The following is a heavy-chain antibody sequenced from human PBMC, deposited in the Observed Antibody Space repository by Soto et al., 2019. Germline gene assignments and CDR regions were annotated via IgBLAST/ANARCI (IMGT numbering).Heavy chain of an antibody. Sequence: QMQLVQSGPEVKKPGTSVKVSCKASGFTFTSSAVQWVRQARGQRLEWIGWIVVGSGNTNYAQKFQERVTITRDMSISTAYMELSSLRSEDTAVYYCAADNPIGVFDLCYCGMDVWGQGTTVTVSS. V-gene: IGHV1-58*01. CDR1: GFTFTSSA. J-gene: IGHJ6*02. CDR2: IVVGSGNT. D-gene: IGHD3-9*01. CDR3: AADNPIGVFDLCYCGMDV.